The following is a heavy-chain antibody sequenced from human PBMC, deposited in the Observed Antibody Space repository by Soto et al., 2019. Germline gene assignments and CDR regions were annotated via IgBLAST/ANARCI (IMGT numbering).Heavy chain of an antibody. CDR3: AKVYWGATVTTFTALMDV. CDR2: ISYDGSNK. CDR1: GFTFSSYG. V-gene: IGHV3-30*18. J-gene: IGHJ6*02. Sequence: GGSLRLSCAASGFTFSSYGMHWVRQAPGKGLEWVAVISYDGSNKYYADSVKGRFTISRNNTKNPLYLQMNSLRAEDTAEYYCAKVYWGATVTTFTALMDVWGQGTTVTVSS. D-gene: IGHD4-4*01.